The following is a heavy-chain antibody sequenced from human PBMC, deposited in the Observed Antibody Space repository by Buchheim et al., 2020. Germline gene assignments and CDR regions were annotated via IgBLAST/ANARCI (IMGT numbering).Heavy chain of an antibody. Sequence: QVQLQESGPGLVKPSQTLSLTCTVSGGSISSGGYYWSWIRQHPGKGLEWIGYISYSGRTYYNPSLKSRVTIPVTPPKKQFSLKLSSVTAADTAVYYCAREHLDTDTYYYGMDVWGQGTT. CDR2: ISYSGRT. D-gene: IGHD5-18*01. CDR3: AREHLDTDTYYYGMDV. CDR1: GGSISSGGYY. J-gene: IGHJ6*02. V-gene: IGHV4-31*03.